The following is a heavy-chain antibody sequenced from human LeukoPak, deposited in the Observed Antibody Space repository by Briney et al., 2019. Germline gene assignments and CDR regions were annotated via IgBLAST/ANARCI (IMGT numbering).Heavy chain of an antibody. CDR3: ARHRIGYYDSSGYEFDY. J-gene: IGHJ4*02. Sequence: GESLKISCKGSGYSFTNNWIGWVRQMPGKGLEWMGITYPGDSNTRYSPSFQGQVTISADKSISTAYLQWSSLKASDTAMYYCARHRIGYYDSSGYEFDYWGQGTLVTVSS. D-gene: IGHD3-22*01. V-gene: IGHV5-51*01. CDR1: GYSFTNNW. CDR2: TYPGDSNT.